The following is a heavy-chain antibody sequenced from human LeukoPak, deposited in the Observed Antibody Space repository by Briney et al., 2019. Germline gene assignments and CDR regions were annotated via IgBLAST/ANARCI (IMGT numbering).Heavy chain of an antibody. J-gene: IGHJ4*02. CDR2: ISSSSSTI. Sequence: GGSLRLSCAASGFTFSDYYMSWIRQAPGKGLEWVSYISSSSSTIYYADSVKGRFTISRDNAKNLLYLQMNSLRAEDTAVYYCARGGDYGSGSYYYFDYWGQGTLVTVSS. CDR1: GFTFSDYY. V-gene: IGHV3-11*04. CDR3: ARGGDYGSGSYYYFDY. D-gene: IGHD3-10*01.